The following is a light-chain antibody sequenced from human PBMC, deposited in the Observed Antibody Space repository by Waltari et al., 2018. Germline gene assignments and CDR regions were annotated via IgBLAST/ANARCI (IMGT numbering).Light chain of an antibody. CDR2: QDV. CDR1: KLRDKY. CDR3: QQFYTTPPT. Sequence: SYVLNQPPSVSVSPGQTASITCSGEKLRDKYAYWYHQKAGQPPVLIIYQDVERPSSIPDRFSGSGSGTDFTLTISSLQAEDVAVYYCQQFYTTPPTFGQGTK. V-gene: IGLV3-1*01. J-gene: IGLJ3*02.